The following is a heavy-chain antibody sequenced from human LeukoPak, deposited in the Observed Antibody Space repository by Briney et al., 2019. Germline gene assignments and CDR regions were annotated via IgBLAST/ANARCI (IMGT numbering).Heavy chain of an antibody. CDR2: ISPSGNTI. J-gene: IGHJ4*02. CDR1: GFTFSDYY. Sequence: PGGSLRLSCAAFGFTFSDYYMSWIRQAPGKGLEWVSYISPSGNTIYYADSVKGRVTISRDNAKNSLYLQMNSLRAEDTAVYYCAKVKDSSGAAFDYWGQGTLVTVSS. V-gene: IGHV3-11*01. CDR3: AKVKDSSGAAFDY. D-gene: IGHD6-19*01.